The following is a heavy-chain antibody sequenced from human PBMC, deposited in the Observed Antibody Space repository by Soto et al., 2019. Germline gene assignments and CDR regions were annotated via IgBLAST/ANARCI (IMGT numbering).Heavy chain of an antibody. CDR1: GFTFSSYA. V-gene: IGHV3-23*01. D-gene: IGHD6-19*01. Sequence: PGGSLRLSCAASGFTFSSYAMRWVRQTPGKGLEWVSGISGGGGNTYYADSVTGRFTIYRDNSRNTLYLQMNSLRAADTAIYYCAKDRGAGGRFSGIAVAGIPSWGQGTLGTVSS. CDR2: ISGGGGNT. CDR3: AKDRGAGGRFSGIAVAGIPS. J-gene: IGHJ5*02.